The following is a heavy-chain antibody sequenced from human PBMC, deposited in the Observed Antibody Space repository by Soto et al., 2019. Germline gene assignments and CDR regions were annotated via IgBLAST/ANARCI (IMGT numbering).Heavy chain of an antibody. CDR3: AKGQHYYGSGGRFDY. CDR1: GFTFSSYG. J-gene: IGHJ4*02. CDR2: ISYDGSNK. V-gene: IGHV3-30*18. D-gene: IGHD3-10*01. Sequence: GGSLRLSCAASGFTFSSYGMHWVRQAPGKGLEWVAVISYDGSNKYYADSVKGRFTISRDNSKNTLYLQMNSLRAEDTAVYYCAKGQHYYGSGGRFDYWGQGTLVTVSS.